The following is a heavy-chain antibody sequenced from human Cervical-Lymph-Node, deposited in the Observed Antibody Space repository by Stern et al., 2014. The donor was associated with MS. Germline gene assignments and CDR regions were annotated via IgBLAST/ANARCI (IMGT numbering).Heavy chain of an antibody. CDR1: GFSLSTSGGG. CDR2: IYWDDDK. Sequence: ESGPTLVKPTQTLTLTCTFSGFSLSTSGGGVGWFRQPPGKALEWLALIYWDDDKRYSPSLESRLTITKDTSKNLVFLTMTNMDPVDTATYYCAHLTTATALDYWGQGTLVTVSS. V-gene: IGHV2-5*02. J-gene: IGHJ4*02. CDR3: AHLTTATALDY. D-gene: IGHD1-1*01.